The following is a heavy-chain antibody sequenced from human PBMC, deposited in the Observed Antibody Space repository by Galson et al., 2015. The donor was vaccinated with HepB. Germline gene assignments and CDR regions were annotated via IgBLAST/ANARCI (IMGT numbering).Heavy chain of an antibody. CDR3: ARGSGYDHRLD. D-gene: IGHD5-12*01. CDR2: IYHSGST. J-gene: IGHJ4*02. Sequence: TLSLTCAVSGGSISSGGYSWSWIRQPPGKGLEWIGYIYHSGSTYYNPSLKSRVTISVDRSKNQFSLKLSSVTAADTAVYYCARGSGYDHRLDWGQGTLVTVSS. CDR1: GGSISSGGYS. V-gene: IGHV4-30-2*01.